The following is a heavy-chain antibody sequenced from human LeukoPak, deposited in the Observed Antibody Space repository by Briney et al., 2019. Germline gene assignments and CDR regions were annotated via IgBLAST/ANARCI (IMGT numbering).Heavy chain of an antibody. CDR2: IYYSGST. CDR3: ARHVDCSSTSCYAFDY. V-gene: IGHV4-59*08. J-gene: IGHJ4*02. Sequence: PSETLSLTCTVSGGSISSYYWSWIRQPPGKGLEWIGYIYYSGSTNYNPSLKSRVTISVDTSKNQFSLKLSSVTAADTAVYYCARHVDCSSTSCYAFDYWGQGTLVTVSS. CDR1: GGSISSYY. D-gene: IGHD2-2*01.